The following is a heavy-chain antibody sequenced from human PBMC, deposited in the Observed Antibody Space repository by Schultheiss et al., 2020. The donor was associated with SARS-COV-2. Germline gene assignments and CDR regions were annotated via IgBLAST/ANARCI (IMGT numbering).Heavy chain of an antibody. CDR2: IYYSGST. D-gene: IGHD6-13*01. CDR1: GVSISSGGYY. Sequence: SETLSLTCTVSGVSISSGGYYWSWIRQHPGKGLEWIGYIYYSGSTYYNPSLKSLVTISVDTSKNQFSLKLSSVTAADTAVYYCARHATYSSSSGDYYYMDVWGKGTTVTVSS. CDR3: ARHATYSSSSGDYYYMDV. J-gene: IGHJ6*03. V-gene: IGHV4-31*01.